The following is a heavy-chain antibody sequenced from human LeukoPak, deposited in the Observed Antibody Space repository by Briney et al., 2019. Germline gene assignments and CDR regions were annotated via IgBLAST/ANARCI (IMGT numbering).Heavy chain of an antibody. CDR1: GFSFSSRW. V-gene: IGHV3-49*04. CDR3: TTDGVVPAATYYFDY. J-gene: IGHJ4*02. D-gene: IGHD2-2*01. Sequence: GGSLRLSCAASGFSFSSRWMSWVRQAPGKGLEWVGFIKSYIYGGTTEYAASVKGRFTISRDESKSSAYLQMNSLKTEDTAVYYCTTDGVVPAATYYFDYWGQGTLVTVSS. CDR2: IKSYIYGGTT.